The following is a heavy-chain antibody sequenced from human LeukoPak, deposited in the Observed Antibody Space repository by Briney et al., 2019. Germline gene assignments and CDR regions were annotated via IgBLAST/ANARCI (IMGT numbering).Heavy chain of an antibody. V-gene: IGHV3-30*14. Sequence: GGSLRLSCAASGFTFSSYAMHWVRQAPGKGLEWVAVISYDGGNKYYADSVKGRFTISRDNSKNTVYLQMYSLRAEDTAVYYCARERLGPTGGEWGQGTLVTVSS. D-gene: IGHD1-26*01. CDR3: ARERLGPTGGE. CDR1: GFTFSSYA. CDR2: ISYDGGNK. J-gene: IGHJ4*02.